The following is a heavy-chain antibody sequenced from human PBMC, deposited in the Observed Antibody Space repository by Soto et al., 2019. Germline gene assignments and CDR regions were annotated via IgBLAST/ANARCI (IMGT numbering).Heavy chain of an antibody. CDR1: GFTFSSYS. Sequence: EVQLVESGGGLVKPGGSLRLSCAASGFTFSSYSMNWVRQAPGKGLEWVSSISSSSSYIYYADSVKGRFTISRDNAKNPLYLQMNSLRAEDTAVYYCARGWRAEDAFDIWGQGTMVTVSS. V-gene: IGHV3-21*01. CDR2: ISSSSSYI. D-gene: IGHD2-15*01. CDR3: ARGWRAEDAFDI. J-gene: IGHJ3*02.